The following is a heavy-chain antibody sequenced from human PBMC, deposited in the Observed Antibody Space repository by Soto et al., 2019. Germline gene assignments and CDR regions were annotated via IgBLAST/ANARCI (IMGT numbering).Heavy chain of an antibody. D-gene: IGHD4-17*01. CDR3: AREATVPASWDY. Sequence: QVQLVQSGAEVKKPGASVKVSCKASGYIFTGYYIHWVRHAPGQGLEWMGWIKPNNGGTHYAQKFRGWVTMTSETSNTTAYMELTGLKSADTAVYYCAREATVPASWDYWGQGTLVTVSS. CDR2: IKPNNGGT. J-gene: IGHJ4*02. CDR1: GYIFTGYY. V-gene: IGHV1-2*04.